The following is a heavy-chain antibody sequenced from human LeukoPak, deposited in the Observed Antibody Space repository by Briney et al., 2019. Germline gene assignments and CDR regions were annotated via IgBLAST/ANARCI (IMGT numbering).Heavy chain of an antibody. J-gene: IGHJ4*02. V-gene: IGHV4-34*01. CDR3: ARVGTYGSGSYLSWLDY. Sequence: SETLSLTCAVYGGSFSGYYWSWIRQPPGKGLEWIGEINHRGGTNYNPSLKSRVTMSVDTSTNQFSLKLISVTAADTAVYYCARVGTYGSGSYLSWLDYWGQGTLVTVSS. CDR1: GGSFSGYY. D-gene: IGHD3-10*01. CDR2: INHRGGT.